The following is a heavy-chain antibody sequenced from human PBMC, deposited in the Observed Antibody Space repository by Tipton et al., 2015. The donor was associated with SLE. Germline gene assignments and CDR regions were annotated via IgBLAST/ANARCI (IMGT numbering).Heavy chain of an antibody. CDR1: GGSISSTSYY. CDR2: IYYSGST. V-gene: IGHV4-39*07. D-gene: IGHD3-22*01. Sequence: LRLSCTVSGGSISSTSYYWGWLRQPPGKGLEWIGSIYYSGSTYYNLSLKSRVTISVDTSKNQFSLNLSPVTAADTAVYYCARDSSGGYNWFDPWGQGTLVTVSS. CDR3: ARDSSGGYNWFDP. J-gene: IGHJ5*02.